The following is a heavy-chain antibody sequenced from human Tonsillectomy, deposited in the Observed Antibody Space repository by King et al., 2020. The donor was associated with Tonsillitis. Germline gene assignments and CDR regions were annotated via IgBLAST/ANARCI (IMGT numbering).Heavy chain of an antibody. V-gene: IGHV4-59*08. D-gene: IGHD6-13*01. CDR2: IYYSGST. J-gene: IGHJ5*02. Sequence: QLQESGPGLVKHSETLSLTCTVSGGSISSYYWSWIRQPPGKGLEWIGYIYYSGSTNYNPSLKSRVTISVDTSKNQFSLKLSSVTAADTAVYYCARGYSSSWAWFDPWGQGTLVTVSS. CDR1: GGSISSYY. CDR3: ARGYSSSWAWFDP.